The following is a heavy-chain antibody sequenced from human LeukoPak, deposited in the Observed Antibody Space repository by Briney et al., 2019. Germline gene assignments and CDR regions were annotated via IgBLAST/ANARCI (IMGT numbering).Heavy chain of an antibody. CDR1: GFTFSSYS. J-gene: IGHJ4*02. CDR2: ISSSSTI. D-gene: IGHD6-13*01. V-gene: IGHV3-48*04. Sequence: GGSLRLSCAASGFTFSSYSMNWVRQAPGKGLEWVSYISSSSTIYYADSVKGRFTISRDNAKNSLYLQMNSLRAEDTAVYYCARDNLGVAAAGTFDYWGQGTLVTVSS. CDR3: ARDNLGVAAAGTFDY.